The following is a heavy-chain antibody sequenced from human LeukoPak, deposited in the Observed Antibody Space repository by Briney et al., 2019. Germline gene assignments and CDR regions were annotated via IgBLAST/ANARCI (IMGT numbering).Heavy chain of an antibody. J-gene: IGHJ6*04. Sequence: PGGSLRLSCAASGFTFSSYGMHWVRQAPGKGLEWVAVIWYDGSNKYYADSVKGRFTISRDNSKNTLYLQMNSLRAEDTAVYYCARGPYGSGSYYSDYYYGMDVRGKGTTVTVSS. CDR1: GFTFSSYG. V-gene: IGHV3-33*01. CDR3: ARGPYGSGSYYSDYYYGMDV. D-gene: IGHD3-10*01. CDR2: IWYDGSNK.